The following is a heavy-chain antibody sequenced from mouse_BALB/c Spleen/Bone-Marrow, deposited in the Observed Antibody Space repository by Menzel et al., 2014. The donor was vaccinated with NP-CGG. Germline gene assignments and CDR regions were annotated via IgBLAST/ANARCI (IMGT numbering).Heavy chain of an antibody. CDR2: ISSGGGST. CDR3: AREVLRDYFDY. CDR1: GFAFSSYD. J-gene: IGHJ2*01. V-gene: IGHV5-12-1*01. D-gene: IGHD1-1*01. Sequence: EVKVEESGGGLVKPGGSLKLSCAASGFAFSSYDMSWVRQTPEKRLEGVAYISSGGGSTYYPDTVKGRFTISRDNAKNTLYLQMSSLKSEDTAMYYCAREVLRDYFDYWGQGTTLTVSS.